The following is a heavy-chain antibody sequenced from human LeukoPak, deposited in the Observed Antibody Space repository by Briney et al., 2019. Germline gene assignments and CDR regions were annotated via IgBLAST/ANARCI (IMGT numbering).Heavy chain of an antibody. CDR2: IDPNSGGT. CDR3: ARGPATGAFDY. V-gene: IGHV1-2*02. Sequence: ASVKVSCKASGYTFTGYYMHWLRQAPGQGPEWMGFIDPNSGGTQYAQKFQGRVTLSRDTSISTANMELSRLTSDDTAMYYCARGPATGAFDYWGQGALVTVST. J-gene: IGHJ4*02. D-gene: IGHD1-26*01. CDR1: GYTFTGYY.